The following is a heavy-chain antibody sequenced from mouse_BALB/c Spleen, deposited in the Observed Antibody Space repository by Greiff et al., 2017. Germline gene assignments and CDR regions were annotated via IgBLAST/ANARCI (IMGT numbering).Heavy chain of an antibody. V-gene: IGHV1-15*01. D-gene: IGHD2-1*01. CDR2: IDPETGGT. CDR3: TNILLWYAMDY. CDR1: GYTFTDYE. J-gene: IGHJ4*01. Sequence: VQLQQSGAELVRPGASVTLSCKASGYTFTDYEMHWVKQTPVHGLEWIGAIDPETGGTAYNQKFKGKATLTADKSSSTAYMELRSLTSEDSAVYYCTNILLWYAMDYWGQGTSVTVSS.